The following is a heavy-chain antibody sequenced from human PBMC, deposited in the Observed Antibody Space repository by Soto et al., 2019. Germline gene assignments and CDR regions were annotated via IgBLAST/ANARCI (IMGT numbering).Heavy chain of an antibody. J-gene: IGHJ4*02. CDR1: GFTFSGSA. CDR2: IRSKANSYAT. CDR3: TRGGSYFDY. D-gene: IGHD1-26*01. V-gene: IGHV3-73*01. Sequence: GGSLRLSCAASGFTFSGSAMHWVRQASGKGLEWVGRIRSKANSYATAYAASVKGRFTISSDDSKNTAYLQMNSLKTEDTAVYYSTRGGSYFDYWGEGTLVTVSS.